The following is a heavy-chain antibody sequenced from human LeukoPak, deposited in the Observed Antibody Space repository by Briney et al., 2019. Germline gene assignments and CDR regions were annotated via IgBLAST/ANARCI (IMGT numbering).Heavy chain of an antibody. J-gene: IGHJ3*02. CDR1: GFTFTYYA. Sequence: GRSLRLSCAASGFTFTYYAMHWVRQAPGKGLEWVAVISYDGSNKYYADSVKGRFTISRDNSKNTLYLQMNSLRAEDTAVYYCAKDYDLVDIWGQGTMVTVSS. V-gene: IGHV3-30*04. CDR2: ISYDGSNK. CDR3: AKDYDLVDI. D-gene: IGHD3-16*01.